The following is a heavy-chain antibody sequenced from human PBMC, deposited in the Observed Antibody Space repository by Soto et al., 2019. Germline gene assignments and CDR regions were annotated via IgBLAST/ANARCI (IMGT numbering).Heavy chain of an antibody. Sequence: QVQLVESGGGVVQPGRSLRLSCAASGFTFSSYGMHWVRQAPGKGLEWVAIISYDGSNTYYADSVKGRFTISSDNSKNTLYLQMNSLIAADTSVYYCAKEGGLSGSYYISSSYYFDYWGQGTLVTVSS. CDR2: ISYDGSNT. CDR1: GFTFSSYG. D-gene: IGHD1-26*01. J-gene: IGHJ4*02. CDR3: AKEGGLSGSYYISSSYYFDY. V-gene: IGHV3-30*18.